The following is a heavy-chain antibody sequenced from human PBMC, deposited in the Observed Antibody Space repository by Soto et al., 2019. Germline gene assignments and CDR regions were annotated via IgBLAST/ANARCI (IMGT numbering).Heavy chain of an antibody. CDR1: GFTVSSYA. D-gene: IGHD4-4*01. Sequence: WGSLRLSCAASGFTVSSYAMHWVRQAPGKGLEWVSTVSGSGASTYYADSVKGRFTISRDNSKNTLYLQMSSLRAEDSAIYYCAKDPPMMTTFDYWGQRTLVTVSS. CDR3: AKDPPMMTTFDY. V-gene: IGHV3-23*01. J-gene: IGHJ4*02. CDR2: VSGSGAST.